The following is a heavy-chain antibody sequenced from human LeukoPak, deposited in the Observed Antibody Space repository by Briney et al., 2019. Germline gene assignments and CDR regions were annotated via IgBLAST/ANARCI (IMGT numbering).Heavy chain of an antibody. J-gene: IGHJ4*02. CDR1: GYTFTGYY. CDR3: ARDRRGSGSYYNLIDY. CDR2: INPSGGST. D-gene: IGHD3-10*01. V-gene: IGHV1-46*01. Sequence: ASVKVSCKASGYTFTGYYMHWVRQAPGQGLEWMGIINPSGGSTSYAQKFQGRVTMTRDTSTSTVYMELSSLRSEDTAVYYCARDRRGSGSYYNLIDYWGQGTLVTVSS.